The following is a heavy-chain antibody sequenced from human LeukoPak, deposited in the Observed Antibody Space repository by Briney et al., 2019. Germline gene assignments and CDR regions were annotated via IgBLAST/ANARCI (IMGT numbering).Heavy chain of an antibody. J-gene: IGHJ4*02. CDR3: ARCDRTGNSLY. D-gene: IGHD3/OR15-3a*01. V-gene: IGHV4-59*01. CDR2: IYYSGST. Sequence: SETLSLTCTVSGDSMTSYYWSWIRQPPGKRLEWIGYIYYSGSTNYNPSLESRFTMSVDTSKNQFSLNLRSVTAADTAVYYCARCDRTGNSLYWGQGTLVTVSS. CDR1: GDSMTSYY.